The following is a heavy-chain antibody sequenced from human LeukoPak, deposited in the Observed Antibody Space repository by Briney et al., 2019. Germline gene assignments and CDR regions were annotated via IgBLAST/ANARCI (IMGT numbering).Heavy chain of an antibody. J-gene: IGHJ4*02. V-gene: IGHV4-59*08. Sequence: PSETLSLTCTVSGGSISSYYWSWIRQPPGKGLEWIGYIYYSGSTNYNPSLKSRVTISVDTSKNQFSLKLSSVTAADTAVYYCARRATDYGDAYYFDYWGQGTLVTVSS. CDR2: IYYSGST. D-gene: IGHD4-17*01. CDR3: ARRATDYGDAYYFDY. CDR1: GGSISSYY.